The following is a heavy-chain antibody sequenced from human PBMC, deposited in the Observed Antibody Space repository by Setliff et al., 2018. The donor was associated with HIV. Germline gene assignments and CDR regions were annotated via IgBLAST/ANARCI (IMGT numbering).Heavy chain of an antibody. D-gene: IGHD3-10*01. Sequence: SETLSLTCNVSGGSISSSSYYWGWIRQPPGKGLEWIGSIHHSGSSYYNPSLKSRVTISIDTSNNLFSLKLTSVTAADTAVYYCARVAAGTYGKGDWFDPWGQGTQVTVSS. CDR1: GGSISSSSYY. J-gene: IGHJ5*02. CDR3: ARVAAGTYGKGDWFDP. V-gene: IGHV4-39*07. CDR2: IHHSGSS.